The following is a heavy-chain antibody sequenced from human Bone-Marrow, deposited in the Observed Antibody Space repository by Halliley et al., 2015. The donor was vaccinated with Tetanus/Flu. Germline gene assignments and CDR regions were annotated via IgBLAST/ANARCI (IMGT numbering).Heavy chain of an antibody. D-gene: IGHD3-10*01. V-gene: IGHV4-31*03. Sequence: TLSLTCTVSGGSINSGGFYWTWIRQHPGKGLEWLGHIFYTGHTYYSPSLRGRLTISLDTSENQFSLNLRSVTAADTAVYYCARGGLQAFDSWGQGTLVTVSS. CDR2: IFYTGHT. CDR1: GGSINSGGFY. J-gene: IGHJ4*02. CDR3: ARGGLQAFDS.